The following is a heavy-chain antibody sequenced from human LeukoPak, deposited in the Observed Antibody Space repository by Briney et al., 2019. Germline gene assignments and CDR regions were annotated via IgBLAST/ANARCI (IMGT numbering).Heavy chain of an antibody. CDR1: GGSIRGYY. V-gene: IGHV4-59*01. Sequence: SETLSLTCTVSGGSIRGYYWNWIRQSPGKGLEWIGYIYYSGSTNYNPSLTSRVTISVDMSKNQFSLKLTSVTAADTAVYYCARVITIIRGLDPWGQGTQVTVSS. CDR2: IYYSGST. D-gene: IGHD3-10*01. CDR3: ARVITIIRGLDP. J-gene: IGHJ5*02.